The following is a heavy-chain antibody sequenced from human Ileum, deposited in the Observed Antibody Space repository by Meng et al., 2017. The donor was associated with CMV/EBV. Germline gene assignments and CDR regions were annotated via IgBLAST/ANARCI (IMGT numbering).Heavy chain of an antibody. J-gene: IGHJ4*02. CDR1: TFSSYS. V-gene: IGHV1-69*05. CDR2: IINIFGTR. Sequence: TFSSYSISWVRQAPGQGLEWMGGIINIFGTRRYAQKFQGRVTITTDESTSTAYMELSSLRSDDTAVYYCARADPNYYDSSGYYGLLDYWGQGTLVTVSS. CDR3: ARADPNYYDSSGYYGLLDY. D-gene: IGHD3-22*01.